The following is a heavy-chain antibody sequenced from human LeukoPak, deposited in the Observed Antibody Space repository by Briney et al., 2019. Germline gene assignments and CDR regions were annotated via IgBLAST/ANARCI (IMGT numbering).Heavy chain of an antibody. CDR3: ATTPGLGDYSPLGY. J-gene: IGHJ4*02. Sequence: PGGSLRLSCAASGFTFSSYAMHWVRQAPGKGLEWVAVISYDGSNKYYADSVKGRFTISRDNSKNTLYLQMNSLRAEDTAVYYCATTPGLGDYSPLGYWGQGTLVTVSS. CDR1: GFTFSSYA. CDR2: ISYDGSNK. D-gene: IGHD4-17*01. V-gene: IGHV3-30-3*01.